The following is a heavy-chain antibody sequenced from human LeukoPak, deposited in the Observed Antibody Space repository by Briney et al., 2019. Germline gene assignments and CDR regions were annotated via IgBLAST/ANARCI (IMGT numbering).Heavy chain of an antibody. D-gene: IGHD3-10*01. CDR1: GYSISSGYY. CDR2: IYHSGST. Sequence: SETLSLTCTVSGYSISSGYYWGWIRQPPGKGLEWIGSIYHSGSTYYNPSLKSRVTISVDTSKNQFSLKLSSVTAADTAVYYCARDRYGSGSFLPPYYMDVWGKGTTVTVSS. V-gene: IGHV4-38-2*02. J-gene: IGHJ6*03. CDR3: ARDRYGSGSFLPPYYMDV.